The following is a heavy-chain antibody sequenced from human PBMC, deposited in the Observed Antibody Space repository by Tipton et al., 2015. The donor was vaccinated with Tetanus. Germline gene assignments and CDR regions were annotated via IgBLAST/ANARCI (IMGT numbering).Heavy chain of an antibody. V-gene: IGHV4-59*12. CDR1: GGSINNYY. Sequence: PGLVKPSGTLSLICTVSGGSINNYYWSWMRQPPGKGLEWLGYIYSSGSTHYNPSLKSRVTMSLDTSKTQFSLRLSSVTAADTAVYFCARGVWFGPGPKYYFDYWGQGTLVTVSS. J-gene: IGHJ4*02. CDR2: IYSSGST. CDR3: ARGVWFGPGPKYYFDY. D-gene: IGHD3-10*01.